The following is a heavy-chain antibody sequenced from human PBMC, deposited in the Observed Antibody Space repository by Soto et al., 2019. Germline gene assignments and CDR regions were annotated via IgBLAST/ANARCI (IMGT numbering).Heavy chain of an antibody. CDR3: ARDRRYNWNSDYYYYGMDV. CDR2: IIPIFGTA. J-gene: IGHJ6*02. D-gene: IGHD1-7*01. CDR1: GGTFSSYA. Sequence: QVQLVQSGAEVKKPGSSVKVSCKASGGTFSSYAISWLRQAPGQGLEWMGGIIPIFGTANYAQKFQGRVTITADESTSTAYMELSSLRSEDTAVYYCARDRRYNWNSDYYYYGMDVWGQGTTVTVSS. V-gene: IGHV1-69*12.